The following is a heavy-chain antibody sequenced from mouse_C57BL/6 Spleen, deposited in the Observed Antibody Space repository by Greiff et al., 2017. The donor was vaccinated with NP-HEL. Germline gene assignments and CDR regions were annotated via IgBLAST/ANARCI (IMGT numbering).Heavy chain of an antibody. Sequence: QVQLQQPGAELVKPGASVKLSCKASGYTFTSYWMHWVKQRPGQGLEWIGMIHPNSGSTNYNEKFKSKATLTVDKSSSTAYMQLSSLTSEDSAVYYCARRGIHYGNYYWYFEVWGTGTTVTVAS. V-gene: IGHV1-64*01. CDR1: GYTFTSYW. CDR3: ARRGIHYGNYYWYFEV. CDR2: IHPNSGST. J-gene: IGHJ1*03. D-gene: IGHD2-1*01.